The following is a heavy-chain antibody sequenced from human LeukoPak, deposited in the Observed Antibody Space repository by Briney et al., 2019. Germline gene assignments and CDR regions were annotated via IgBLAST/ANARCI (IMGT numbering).Heavy chain of an antibody. V-gene: IGHV1-3*03. CDR2: INPGNGDT. J-gene: IGHJ4*02. D-gene: IGHD2-2*02. CDR3: TLYNY. Sequence: ATVKVSCKTSGYSFTSQDMHWVRQAPGQSLEWMGCINPGNGDTKYSQEFQGRVTITRDTSATTAYMELSSLRSDDMAVYYCTLYNYWGQGTLVTVSS. CDR1: GYSFTSQD.